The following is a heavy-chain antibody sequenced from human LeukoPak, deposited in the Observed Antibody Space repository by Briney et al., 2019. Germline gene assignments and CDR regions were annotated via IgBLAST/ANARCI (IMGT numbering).Heavy chain of an antibody. J-gene: IGHJ6*04. CDR1: VDSVSNNIAG. CDR3: ARDVTAGDGAVGMAV. V-gene: IGHV6-1*01. CDR2: TYYRSKWYN. D-gene: IGHD6-13*01. Sequence: SQNLSLTCVLSVDSVSNNIAGWNWIRHSRSRGLECLGRTYYRSKWYNDNPVSVESRITITTDTSKNHFSLQLNSVTPEDTAVYYCARDVTAGDGAVGMAVGGKGTTVTVSS.